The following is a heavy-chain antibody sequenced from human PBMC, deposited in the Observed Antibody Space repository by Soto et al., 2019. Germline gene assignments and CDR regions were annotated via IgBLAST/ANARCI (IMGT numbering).Heavy chain of an antibody. J-gene: IGHJ6*02. Sequence: QVQLQQWGAGLLKPSETLSLTCAVHGGSFSGYYWTWIRQSPGKGLEWLGEIDHSGSTNYNPSLKSRVTISVDTSKNHFSLKLDSVTVAETAVYYCARGALWFGTSFPRDYGMVVCGQGTTVTVSS. D-gene: IGHD3-10*01. CDR1: GGSFSGYY. V-gene: IGHV4-34*01. CDR3: ARGALWFGTSFPRDYGMVV. CDR2: IDHSGST.